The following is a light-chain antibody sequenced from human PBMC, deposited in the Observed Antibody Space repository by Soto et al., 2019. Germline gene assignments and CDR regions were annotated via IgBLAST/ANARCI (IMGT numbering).Light chain of an antibody. V-gene: IGLV3-21*04. CDR1: NIGSKS. J-gene: IGLJ1*01. Sequence: SYELTQPPSVSVAPGKTARITCGGNNIGSKSVHWYQQKPGQAPVLVIYYDSDRPSGIPERFSGSNSGNTATLTISRVEAGDEAGYYCQVWDSSSDHPVFGTGTKLTVL. CDR3: QVWDSSSDHPV. CDR2: YDS.